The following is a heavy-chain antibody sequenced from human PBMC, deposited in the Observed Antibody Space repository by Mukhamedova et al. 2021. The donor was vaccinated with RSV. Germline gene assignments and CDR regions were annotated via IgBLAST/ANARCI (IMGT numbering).Heavy chain of an antibody. D-gene: IGHD2-2*01. J-gene: IGHJ5*02. V-gene: IGHV4-39*07. CDR2: IYYSGST. CDR3: ARDHIVVVPAALYNNWLDP. Sequence: GKGLEWIGSIYYSGSTYYNPSLKSRVTISVDTSKNQFSLKLSSVTAAATAVYYCARDHIVVVPAALYNNWLDPWGQGTLVTVSS.